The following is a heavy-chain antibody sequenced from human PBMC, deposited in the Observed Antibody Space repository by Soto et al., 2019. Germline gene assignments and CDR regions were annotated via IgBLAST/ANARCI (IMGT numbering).Heavy chain of an antibody. CDR1: GFLFSAYG. CDR2: IYYDGNTK. D-gene: IGHD4-17*01. J-gene: IGHJ4*02. CDR3: ARVGGTVTSDF. V-gene: IGHV3-33*01. Sequence: QVQLVESGGGVVQPGKSLRLSCAASGFLFSAYGMHWVRQAPGKGLEWLALIYYDGNTKYYADSVKGRFTISRDNSQNTLFLQMSSLRADDTGVYYCARVGGTVTSDFWGQVTLVTVSS.